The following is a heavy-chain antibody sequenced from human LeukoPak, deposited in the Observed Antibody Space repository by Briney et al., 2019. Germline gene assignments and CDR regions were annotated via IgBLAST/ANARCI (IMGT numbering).Heavy chain of an antibody. CDR1: GYTFTGYY. V-gene: IGHV1-2*06. J-gene: IGHJ4*02. CDR2: INPNSGGT. D-gene: IGHD1-7*01. CDR3: ARGRNYYLFDDY. Sequence: GASVKVSCKASGYTFTGYYMHWMRQAPGQGLEWMGRINPNSGGTNYAQKFQGRVTMTRDTSISAAYMELSRLRSDDTAVYYCARGRNYYLFDDYWGQGTLVTVSS.